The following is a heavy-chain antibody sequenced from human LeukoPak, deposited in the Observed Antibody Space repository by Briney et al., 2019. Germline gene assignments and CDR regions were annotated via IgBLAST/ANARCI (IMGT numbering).Heavy chain of an antibody. J-gene: IGHJ4*02. CDR3: ARAIGITGTTSFDY. CDR2: IYHSGST. D-gene: IGHD1-7*01. CDR1: GYSISSGYY. V-gene: IGHV4-38-2*02. Sequence: KPPETLSLTCTVSGYSISSGYYWGWIRQPPGKGLEWIGSIYHSGSTYYNPSLKSRVTISVDTSKNQFSLKLSSVTAADTAVYYCARAIGITGTTSFDYWGQGTLVTVSS.